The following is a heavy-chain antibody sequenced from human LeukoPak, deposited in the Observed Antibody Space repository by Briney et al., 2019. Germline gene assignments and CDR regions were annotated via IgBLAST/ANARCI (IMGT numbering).Heavy chain of an antibody. CDR3: AKDMDTMMIIFNPF. CDR1: GFTLSNFW. CDR2: TKRDGSQT. J-gene: IGHJ4*02. D-gene: IGHD3-22*01. Sequence: GGSLRLSCAASGFTLSNFWMSWVRQAPGKGLEWVANTKRDGSQTYYVDSVKGRFTISRDNSKNTLYLQMDGLRVEDTAVYYCAKDMDTMMIIFNPFWGQGTLVTVSS. V-gene: IGHV3-7*03.